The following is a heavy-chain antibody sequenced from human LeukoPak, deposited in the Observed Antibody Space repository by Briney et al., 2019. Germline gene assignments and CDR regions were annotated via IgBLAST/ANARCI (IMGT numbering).Heavy chain of an antibody. CDR3: ARPTVTNGWFDP. CDR2: INPSGGST. Sequence: ASVKVSCKASGGTFSSYAISWVRQAPGQGLEWMGIINPSGGSTSYAQKFQGRVTMTRDTSTSTVYMELSSLRSEDTAVYYCARPTVTNGWFDPWGQGTLVTVSS. J-gene: IGHJ5*02. D-gene: IGHD4-11*01. V-gene: IGHV1-46*03. CDR1: GGTFSSYA.